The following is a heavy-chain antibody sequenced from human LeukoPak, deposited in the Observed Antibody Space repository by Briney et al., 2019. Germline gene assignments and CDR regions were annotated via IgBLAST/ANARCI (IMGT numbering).Heavy chain of an antibody. CDR1: GGSISSYY. V-gene: IGHV4-4*07. D-gene: IGHD3-22*01. CDR2: IYTSGST. Sequence: SETLSLTCTVSGGSISSYYWSWIRQPAGKGLEWIGRIYTSGSTYYNPSLKSRVTISVDTSKNQFSLKLSSVTAADTAVYYCARETGGYYYDSSVVDGAFDIWGQGTMVTVSS. J-gene: IGHJ3*02. CDR3: ARETGGYYYDSSVVDGAFDI.